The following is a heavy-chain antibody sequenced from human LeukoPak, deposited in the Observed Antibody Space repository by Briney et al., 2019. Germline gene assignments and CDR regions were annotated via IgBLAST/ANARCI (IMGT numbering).Heavy chain of an antibody. V-gene: IGHV4-39*01. CDR1: GGSISSSSYY. J-gene: IGHJ6*02. CDR2: IYYSGST. CDR3: AIPQGRVDV. Sequence: SETLSLTCTVSGGSISSSSYYWGWIRQPPGKGLEWIGSIYYSGSTYYNPSLKSRVTISVDTSKNLFSLKLGSVAAAYSAVYSCAIPQGRVDVWGQGTTVTVSS.